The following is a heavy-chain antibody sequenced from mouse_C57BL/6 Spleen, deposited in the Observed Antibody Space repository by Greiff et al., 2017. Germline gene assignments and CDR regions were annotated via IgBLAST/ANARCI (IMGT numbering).Heavy chain of an antibody. CDR2: IDTSDSET. CDR3: ARGGYRPSPEY. V-gene: IGHV1-52*01. Sequence: QVQLQQPGAELVRPGSSVKLSCKASGYTFTSYWMHWVKQRPIQGLEWIGNIDTSDSETHYNQKFKDKATLTVDKSSSTTYMQLGSLTSEDSAVYYCARGGYRPSPEYGGQGTTLTVSS. CDR1: GYTFTSYW. J-gene: IGHJ2*01.